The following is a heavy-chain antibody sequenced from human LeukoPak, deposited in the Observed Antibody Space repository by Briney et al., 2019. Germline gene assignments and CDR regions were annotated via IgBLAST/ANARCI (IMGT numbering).Heavy chain of an antibody. CDR2: IYTSGST. J-gene: IGHJ5*02. Sequence: SQTLSLTCAVSGGSISSGGYSWSWIRQPPGKGLEWIGRIYTSGSTNYNPSLKSRVTMSVDTSKNQFSLKLSSVTAADTAVYYCAKDGDYTSFDPWGQGTLVTVSS. V-gene: IGHV4-61*02. CDR3: AKDGDYTSFDP. D-gene: IGHD3-3*01. CDR1: GGSISSGGYS.